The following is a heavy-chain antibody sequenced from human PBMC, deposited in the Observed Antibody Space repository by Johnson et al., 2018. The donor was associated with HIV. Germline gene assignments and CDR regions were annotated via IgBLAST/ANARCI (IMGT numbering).Heavy chain of an antibody. Sequence: VQLVESGGGLVQPGGSLRLSCAASGFTVSSNYMSWVRQAPGKGLEWVSGISWNSGSIVYADSVKGRFTISRDNVKRSLYLQMNSLRVEDTDLYYCARVRTGDSSGYHDAFDIWGQGTMVTVSS. CDR1: GFTVSSNY. V-gene: IGHV3-20*04. CDR3: ARVRTGDSSGYHDAFDI. J-gene: IGHJ3*02. D-gene: IGHD3-22*01. CDR2: ISWNSGSI.